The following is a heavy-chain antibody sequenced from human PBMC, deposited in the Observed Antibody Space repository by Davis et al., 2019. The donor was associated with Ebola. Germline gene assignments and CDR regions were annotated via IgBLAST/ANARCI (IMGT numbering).Heavy chain of an antibody. Sequence: ASVQVSCKASGYTFTSYGISWVRQAPGQGLEWMGWISAYNGNTNYAQKLQGRVTMTTDTSTSTAYMELRSLRSDDTAVYYCARTITMVQGGAFDIWGQGTMVTVSS. CDR2: ISAYNGNT. D-gene: IGHD3-10*01. V-gene: IGHV1-18*01. CDR1: GYTFTSYG. CDR3: ARTITMVQGGAFDI. J-gene: IGHJ3*02.